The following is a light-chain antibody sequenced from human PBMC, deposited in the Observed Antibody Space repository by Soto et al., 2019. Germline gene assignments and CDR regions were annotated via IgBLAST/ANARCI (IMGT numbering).Light chain of an antibody. CDR1: QSISIW. V-gene: IGKV1-5*03. Sequence: DIQMTQSPSTLSASVGDRVTITCRASQSISIWMAWYQQKPGKAPKLLIYKASNLESGVPSRFSGSGSGTEFTLTISNLQPGDFATYYFQQYSNYWTFGQGTKVEIK. CDR3: QQYSNYWT. J-gene: IGKJ1*01. CDR2: KAS.